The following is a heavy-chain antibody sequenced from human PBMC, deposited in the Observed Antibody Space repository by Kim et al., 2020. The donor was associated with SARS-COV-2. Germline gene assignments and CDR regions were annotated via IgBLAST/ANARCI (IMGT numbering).Heavy chain of an antibody. J-gene: IGHJ6*02. CDR2: IKSKTDGGTT. CDR3: TTDKNSATVTTGYYYYYGMDV. V-gene: IGHV3-15*01. CDR1: GFTFSNAW. Sequence: GGSLRLSCAASGFTFSNAWMSWVRQAPGKGLEWVGRIKSKTDGGTTDYAAPVKGRFTISRDDSKNTLYLQMNSLKTEDTAVYYCTTDKNSATVTTGYYYYYGMDVWGQGTTVTVSS. D-gene: IGHD4-4*01.